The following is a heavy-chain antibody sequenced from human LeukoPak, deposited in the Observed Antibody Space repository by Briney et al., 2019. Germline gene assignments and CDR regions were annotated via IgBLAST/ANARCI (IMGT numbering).Heavy chain of an antibody. CDR1: GFTFSSYW. V-gene: IGHV3-23*01. CDR2: ISGSGGST. J-gene: IGHJ1*01. D-gene: IGHD2-21*02. CDR3: ATVGSLAYCGGDCYQNFQH. Sequence: GGSLRLSCAASGFTFSSYWMNWARQAPGKGLEWVSVISGSGGSTYYADSVKGRFTISRDNSKNTLYLQMNSLRAEDTAIYYCATVGSLAYCGGDCYQNFQHWGQGTLVTVSS.